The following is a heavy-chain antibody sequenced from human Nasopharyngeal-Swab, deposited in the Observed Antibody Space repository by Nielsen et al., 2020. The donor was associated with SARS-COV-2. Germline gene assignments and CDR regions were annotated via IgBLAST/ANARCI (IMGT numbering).Heavy chain of an antibody. CDR2: ISSSGSTI. Sequence: GESLTMSCAASGFPFCDYYMSWIRQAPGKGLEWVSYISSSGSTIYYADSVKGRFTISRDNAKNSLYLQMNSLRAEDTAVYYCARDSEGVAADYWGQGTLVTVSS. D-gene: IGHD6-19*01. CDR1: GFPFCDYY. J-gene: IGHJ4*02. CDR3: ARDSEGVAADY. V-gene: IGHV3-11*04.